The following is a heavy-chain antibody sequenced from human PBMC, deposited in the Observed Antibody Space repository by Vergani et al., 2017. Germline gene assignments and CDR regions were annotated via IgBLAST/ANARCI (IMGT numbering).Heavy chain of an antibody. CDR1: GGTFSSYA. J-gene: IGHJ6*02. CDR3: ARTRGYCSGTSCNFSRYYGMDV. Sequence: QVQLVQSGAEVKKPGSSVKVSCKASGGTFSSYAISWVRQAPGQGLEWMGRIIPIFGTANYAQKFQGRVTITADESTSTAYMELSSLRYEDTAVYYCARTRGYCSGTSCNFSRYYGMDVWGQGTTVTVSS. D-gene: IGHD2-2*01. V-gene: IGHV1-69*13. CDR2: IIPIFGTA.